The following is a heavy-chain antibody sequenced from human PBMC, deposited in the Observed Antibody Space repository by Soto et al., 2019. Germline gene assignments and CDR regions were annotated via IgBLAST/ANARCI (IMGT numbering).Heavy chain of an antibody. D-gene: IGHD3-10*01. CDR2: INHSGST. V-gene: IGHV4-34*01. J-gene: IGHJ5*02. CDR1: GGSFSGYY. Sequence: SETLSLTCAVYGGSFSGYYWSWIRQPPGKGLEWIGEINHSGSTNYNPSLKSRVTISVDTSKNQFSLKLSSVTAADTAVYYCARGGLLLWFGELSPNWFDPWGQGALVTVSS. CDR3: ARGGLLLWFGELSPNWFDP.